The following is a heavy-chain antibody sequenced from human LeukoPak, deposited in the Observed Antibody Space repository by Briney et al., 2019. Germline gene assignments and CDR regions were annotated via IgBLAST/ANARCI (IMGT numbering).Heavy chain of an antibody. CDR1: VGSISSNY. CDR3: ARQYIAVDGFDI. V-gene: IGHV4-59*08. CDR2: IYNSGST. D-gene: IGHD5-12*01. J-gene: IGHJ3*02. Sequence: NPSETLSLTCTVSVGSISSNYWSWIRQPPGKGREGIGYIYNSGSTNYNPSLKSRITISVDTSKNQFSLKLRFVTAADTAVYYCARQYIAVDGFDIWGQGTVVTVSS.